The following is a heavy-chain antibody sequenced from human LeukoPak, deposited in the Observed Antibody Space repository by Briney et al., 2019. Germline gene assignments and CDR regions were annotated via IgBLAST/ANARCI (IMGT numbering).Heavy chain of an antibody. D-gene: IGHD1-26*01. CDR1: GGSFSSHY. CDR2: IYTSGDT. J-gene: IGHJ4*02. Sequence: SETLSLTCTVSGGSFSSHYWTWIRQSARKGLEWLGCIYTSGDTHFNPSFESRLSMSVDTSKAQFSLNLTSVTAADTAVYYCARGSPSGASFFSFWGRGTLAIVSS. CDR3: ARGSPSGASFFSF. V-gene: IGHV4-4*07.